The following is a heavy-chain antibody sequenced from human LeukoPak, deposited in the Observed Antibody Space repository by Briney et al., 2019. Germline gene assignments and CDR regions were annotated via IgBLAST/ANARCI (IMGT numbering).Heavy chain of an antibody. CDR1: GGSISSGGYY. CDR3: ARDPVTNYGLDY. D-gene: IGHD4-17*01. J-gene: IGHJ4*01. V-gene: IGHV4-30-2*01. Sequence: PSQTLSLTCTVSGGSISSGGYYWSWIRQPPGKGLEWIGYIYHSGSTYYNPSLKSRVTISVDRSKNQFSLKLSSVTAADTAVYYCARDPVTNYGLDYWGQEPWSPSPQ. CDR2: IYHSGST.